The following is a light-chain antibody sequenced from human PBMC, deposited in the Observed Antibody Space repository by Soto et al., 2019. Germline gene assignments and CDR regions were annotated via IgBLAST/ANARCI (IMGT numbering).Light chain of an antibody. CDR3: QQRSNWPPIT. CDR1: QSVSSY. J-gene: IGKJ5*01. CDR2: DAS. Sequence: EILLTQSPVSLPLSPGERATLSCRASQSVSSYLAWYQQKPGQAPRLLIYDASNRATGIPARFSGSGSGTDFTLTISSLEPEDFAVYYCQQRSNWPPITFGQGTRLEIK. V-gene: IGKV3-11*01.